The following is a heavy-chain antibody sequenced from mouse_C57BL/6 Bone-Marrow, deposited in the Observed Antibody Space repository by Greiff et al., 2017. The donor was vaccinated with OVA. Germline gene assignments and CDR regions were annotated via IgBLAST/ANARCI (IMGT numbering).Heavy chain of an antibody. D-gene: IGHD1-1*01. J-gene: IGHJ1*03. CDR2: ISSGGDYI. CDR3: TRAFITTVVVDWYFDV. Sequence: EVQGVESGEGLVKPGGSLKLSCAASGFTFSSYAMSWVRQTPEKRLEWVAYISSGGDYIYYADTVKGRFTISRDNARNTRYLQMSSLKSEDTAMYYCTRAFITTVVVDWYFDVWGTGTTVTVSS. V-gene: IGHV5-9-1*02. CDR1: GFTFSSYA.